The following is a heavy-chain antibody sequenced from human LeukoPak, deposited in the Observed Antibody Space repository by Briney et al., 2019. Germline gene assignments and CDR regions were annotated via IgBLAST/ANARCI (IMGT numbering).Heavy chain of an antibody. CDR1: GGSISDDD. D-gene: IGHD7-27*01. CDR2: VYTSGST. CDR3: AGTGYYFHY. V-gene: IGHV4-4*07. Sequence: SETLSLTCTVSGGSISDDDWSWIRQPAGKGLEWIGRVYTSGSTNYNPSLKSRVTMSVDTSKSQFSLKLSSVTAADTAVYYCAGTGYYFHYWGQGTLVTVSS. J-gene: IGHJ4*02.